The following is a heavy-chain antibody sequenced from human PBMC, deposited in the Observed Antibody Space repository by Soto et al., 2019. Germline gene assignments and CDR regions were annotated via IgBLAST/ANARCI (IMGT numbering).Heavy chain of an antibody. CDR2: ISSSSSYT. Sequence: GGSLRLSCAASGFTFSDYYMSWIRQAPGKGLEWVSYISSSSSYTNYADSVKGRFTISRDNAKNSLYLQMNSLRAEDTAVYYCARDSEAAAGTNWFDPWGQGTLVTVYS. CDR3: ARDSEAAAGTNWFDP. J-gene: IGHJ5*02. D-gene: IGHD6-13*01. V-gene: IGHV3-11*06. CDR1: GFTFSDYY.